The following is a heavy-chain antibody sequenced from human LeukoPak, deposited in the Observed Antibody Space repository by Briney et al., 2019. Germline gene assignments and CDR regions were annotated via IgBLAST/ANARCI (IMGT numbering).Heavy chain of an antibody. CDR3: ARDPGGDCYYDY. CDR2: ISYDGSNE. CDR1: GFTFSSYV. V-gene: IGHV3-30*04. D-gene: IGHD2-21*02. Sequence: PGGSLRLSCAASGFTFSSYVMHWVRQAPGKGLEWVAIISYDGSNEYYADSVKGRFTISRDNAKNSLYLQMNSLRAEDTAVYYCARDPGGDCYYDYWGQGTLVTVSS. J-gene: IGHJ4*02.